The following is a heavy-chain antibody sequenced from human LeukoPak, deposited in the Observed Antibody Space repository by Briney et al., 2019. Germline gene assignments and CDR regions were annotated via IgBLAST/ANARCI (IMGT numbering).Heavy chain of an antibody. Sequence: PGGSLSLSCAASGLTFSIYAMSWVRQAPLKGLEWVSTISGSGDRTDYADSVKGRFTISRDNSKNTLYLQMNSLRAEDTAVYYCASILRSSSGYYFDYWGQGTLVTVSS. V-gene: IGHV3-23*01. D-gene: IGHD3-10*01. CDR2: ISGSGDRT. J-gene: IGHJ4*02. CDR1: GLTFSIYA. CDR3: ASILRSSSGYYFDY.